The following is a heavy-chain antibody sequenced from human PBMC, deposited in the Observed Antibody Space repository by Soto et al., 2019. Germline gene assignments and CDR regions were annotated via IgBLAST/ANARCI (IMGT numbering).Heavy chain of an antibody. J-gene: IGHJ3*02. CDR3: ARDYPCSGGSCYSLAGAFDI. CDR1: GDSVSSNSAA. CDR2: TYYRSKWYN. Sequence: SQTLSLTCAISGDSVSSNSAAWNWIRQSPSRGLEWLGRTYYRSKWYNDYAVSVKSRITINPDTSKNQFSLQLNSVTPEDTAVYYCARDYPCSGGSCYSLAGAFDILGHGTMVTVSS. V-gene: IGHV6-1*01. D-gene: IGHD2-15*01.